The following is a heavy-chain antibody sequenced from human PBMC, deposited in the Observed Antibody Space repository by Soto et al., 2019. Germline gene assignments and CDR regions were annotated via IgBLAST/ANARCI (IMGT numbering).Heavy chain of an antibody. V-gene: IGHV4-61*08. D-gene: IGHD5-18*01. Sequence: SETLSLTCAVSNGSISSGGYYWNWIRQSPGKGLEWIGYIYSSGSTHYNPSLQNRVTISIDTSKNQVSLKVNSVTAADTAVYYCARDHPHSYGVYYFDYWGQGTPVTVSS. J-gene: IGHJ4*02. CDR2: IYSSGST. CDR1: NGSISSGGYY. CDR3: ARDHPHSYGVYYFDY.